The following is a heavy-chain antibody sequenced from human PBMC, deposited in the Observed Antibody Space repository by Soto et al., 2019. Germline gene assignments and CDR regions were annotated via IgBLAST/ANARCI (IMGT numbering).Heavy chain of an antibody. V-gene: IGHV3-30-3*01. CDR2: IGYEGSNK. CDR3: ARDPVNYYGSWTYGMDV. J-gene: IGHJ6*02. CDR1: GLTLSRFA. D-gene: IGHD3-10*01. Sequence: QVQLVVTGGGVVQPGRSLRLSCAASGLTLSRFAMHWVRQAPGKGLEWVAVIGYEGSNKDYADSVKGRFTISRDNSNNTLYLQMNSLRPADTAVYYCARDPVNYYGSWTYGMDVWGQGTTVTVSS.